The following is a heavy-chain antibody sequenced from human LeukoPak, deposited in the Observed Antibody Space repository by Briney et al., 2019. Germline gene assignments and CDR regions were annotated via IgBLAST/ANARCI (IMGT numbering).Heavy chain of an antibody. CDR3: ARGEYYYGSGSYSH. CDR1: GGSFSGYY. J-gene: IGHJ4*02. Sequence: SETLSLTCAVYGGSFSGYYWSWIRQPPGKGLEWIGEINHSGSTNYNPSLKSRVTISVDTFKNQFSLKLSSVTAADTAVYYCARGEYYYGSGSYSHWGQGTLVTVSS. V-gene: IGHV4-34*01. D-gene: IGHD3-10*01. CDR2: INHSGST.